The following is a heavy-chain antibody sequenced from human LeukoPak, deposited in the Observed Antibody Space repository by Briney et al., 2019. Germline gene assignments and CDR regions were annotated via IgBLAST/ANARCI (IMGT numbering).Heavy chain of an antibody. D-gene: IGHD3-3*01. CDR3: AKRGYDFWSGSKKNYYMDV. J-gene: IGHJ6*03. Sequence: SGGSLRLSCAASGFTFSSYGMHWVRQAPGKGLEWVAVIWYDGSNKYYADSVKGRFTISRDNSKNTLYLQMNSLRAEDTAVYYCAKRGYDFWSGSKKNYYMDVWGKGTTVTVSS. V-gene: IGHV3-33*06. CDR2: IWYDGSNK. CDR1: GFTFSSYG.